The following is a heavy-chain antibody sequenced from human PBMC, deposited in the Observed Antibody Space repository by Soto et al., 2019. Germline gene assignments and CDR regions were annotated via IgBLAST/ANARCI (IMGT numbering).Heavy chain of an antibody. CDR2: ISAYNGNT. CDR1: GYSFTNYG. J-gene: IGHJ6*03. D-gene: IGHD6-19*01. Sequence: QDQLVQSGVEVKKPGASVKVSCKASGYSFTNYGITWVRQAPGQGFEWMGWISAYNGNTNYAQKFQGRVTLTTDASTGTSYLGWRSLRSDDTAVYYCARDRGVAPPVAGNTHYYYYMDVWGKGTTVTVSS. V-gene: IGHV1-18*01. CDR3: ARDRGVAPPVAGNTHYYYYMDV.